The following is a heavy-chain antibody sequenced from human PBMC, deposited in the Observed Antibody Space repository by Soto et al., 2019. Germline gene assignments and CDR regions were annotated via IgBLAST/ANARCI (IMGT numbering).Heavy chain of an antibody. J-gene: IGHJ4*02. CDR3: AKDMTGYYGSGSLFDY. CDR1: GFTFDDYA. CDR2: ISWNSGSI. V-gene: IGHV3-9*01. D-gene: IGHD3-10*01. Sequence: EVQLVESGGGLVQPGRSLRLSCTASGFTFDDYAMHWVRQAPGKGLGWVSGISWNSGSIGYADSVKGRFTISRDNAKNSLYLQMNSLRTEDTALYYCAKDMTGYYGSGSLFDYWGQGTLVTVSS.